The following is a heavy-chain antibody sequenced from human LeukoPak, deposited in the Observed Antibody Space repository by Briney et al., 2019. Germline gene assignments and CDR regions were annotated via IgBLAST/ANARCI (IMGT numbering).Heavy chain of an antibody. Sequence: GGSLRLSCAASGFTFDDYAMHWVRQAPGKGLEWVSLISVDGGSTYYADSVKGRFTISRDNSKNSLYLQMNSLRTEDTALYYCAKDSSSTGDFQHWGQGTLVTVSS. V-gene: IGHV3-43*02. CDR1: GFTFDDYA. CDR2: ISVDGGST. D-gene: IGHD6-13*01. J-gene: IGHJ1*01. CDR3: AKDSSSTGDFQH.